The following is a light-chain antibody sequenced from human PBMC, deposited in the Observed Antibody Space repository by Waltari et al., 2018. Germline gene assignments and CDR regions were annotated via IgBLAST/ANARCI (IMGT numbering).Light chain of an antibody. CDR3: ALYMGSGIWV. CDR1: SGSLSTTSY. V-gene: IGLV8-61*01. Sequence: QTVVTQEPSLSVPPGGPVTLNCALSSGSLSTTSYATWYQQTPGQAPRTLVYKANARSSGVPDRFSGSILGNTAALTITGAQADDESDYYCALYMGSGIWVFGGGTRLTVL. J-gene: IGLJ3*02. CDR2: KAN.